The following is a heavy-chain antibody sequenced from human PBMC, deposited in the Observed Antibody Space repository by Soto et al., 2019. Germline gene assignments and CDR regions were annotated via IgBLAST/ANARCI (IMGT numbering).Heavy chain of an antibody. Sequence: GGPLRLSCSASGVTFSSYGLHWVRQAPGKGLEWVAVIWYDGSNKYYADSVKGRFTISRDNSKNTLYLRMNSLRAEDTAVYYCARDPYYYDSSGYYRAWAFGIWGQGTMVTVSS. J-gene: IGHJ3*02. D-gene: IGHD3-22*01. V-gene: IGHV3-33*01. CDR3: ARDPYYYDSSGYYRAWAFGI. CDR1: GVTFSSYG. CDR2: IWYDGSNK.